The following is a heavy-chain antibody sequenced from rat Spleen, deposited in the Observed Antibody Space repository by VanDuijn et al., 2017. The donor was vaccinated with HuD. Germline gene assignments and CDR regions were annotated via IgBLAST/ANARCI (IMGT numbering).Heavy chain of an antibody. CDR1: GYSITSNY. CDR3: ARGAYVYYGLQWDYFDY. V-gene: IGHV3-1*01. Sequence: EVQLQESGPGLVKPSQSLSLTCSVTGYSITSNYWGWIRKFPGNKMEWIGHISYSGSTSYNPSLKSRISITRDTSKNQFFLHLNSVTTEDTATYYCARGAYVYYGLQWDYFDYWGQGVMVTVSS. J-gene: IGHJ2*01. CDR2: ISYSGST. D-gene: IGHD1-6*01.